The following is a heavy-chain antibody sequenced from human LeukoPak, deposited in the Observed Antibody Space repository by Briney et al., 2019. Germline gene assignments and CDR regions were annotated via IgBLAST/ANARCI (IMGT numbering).Heavy chain of an antibody. D-gene: IGHD5-18*01. Sequence: SQTLSLTCAISGDSVFSNSSWNRIRQSPSRGLEWLGRTYYRSKWYNDYGVSVKSRININPDTSKNHFSLQLSSVTPEDTAVYYCVRGGQGDGHSADEGFDIWGQGTMVTVS. V-gene: IGHV6-1*01. CDR1: GDSVFSNSS. CDR3: VRGGQGDGHSADEGFDI. CDR2: TYYRSKWYN. J-gene: IGHJ3*02.